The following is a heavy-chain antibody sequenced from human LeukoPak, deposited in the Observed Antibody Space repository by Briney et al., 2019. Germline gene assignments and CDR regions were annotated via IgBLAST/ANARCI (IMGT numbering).Heavy chain of an antibody. D-gene: IGHD2-21*01. CDR2: IYYSGST. CDR1: GGSISSYY. Sequence: PSETLSLTCAVYGGSISSYYWSWIRQPPGKGLEWIGYIYYSGSTNYNPSLKSRVTLSVDTSKNQFSLRLSSVTAADTAVYYCARLFSKIADYWGPGTLVTVSS. J-gene: IGHJ4*02. V-gene: IGHV4-59*01. CDR3: ARLFSKIADY.